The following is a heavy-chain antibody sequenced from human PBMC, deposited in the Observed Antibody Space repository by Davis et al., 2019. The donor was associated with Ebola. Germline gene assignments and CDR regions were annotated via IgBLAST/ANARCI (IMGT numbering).Heavy chain of an antibody. Sequence: HTGGSLRLSCAASGFTFSNYGMHWVRQAPGKGLVWVSRINSDGSSTSYADSVKGRFTISRDNAKNTLYLQMNSLRAEDTAVYYCARGGWASGMDVWGQGTTVTVSS. CDR2: INSDGSST. CDR1: GFTFSNYG. CDR3: ARGGWASGMDV. D-gene: IGHD6-19*01. J-gene: IGHJ6*02. V-gene: IGHV3-74*01.